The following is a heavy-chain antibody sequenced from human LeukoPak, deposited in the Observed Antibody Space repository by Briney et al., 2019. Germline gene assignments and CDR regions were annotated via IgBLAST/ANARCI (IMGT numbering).Heavy chain of an antibody. V-gene: IGHV3-30-3*01. J-gene: IGHJ4*02. CDR3: ARTPIAARQIDY. CDR2: ISYDGSNK. D-gene: IGHD6-6*01. CDR1: GFTFRSYA. Sequence: GGSLRLSCAASGFTFRSYAMHWVRQAPGKGLEWVAVISYDGSNKYYADSVKGRFTISRDNSKNTLYLQMNSLRAEDTAVYYCARTPIAARQIDYWGQGTLVTVSS.